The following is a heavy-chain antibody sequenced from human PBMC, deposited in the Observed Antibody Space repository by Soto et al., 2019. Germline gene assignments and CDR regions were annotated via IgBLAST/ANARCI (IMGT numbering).Heavy chain of an antibody. Sequence: SETLSLTCAVYGGSFSGYYWSWIRQPPGKGLEWIGEINHSGSTNYNPSLKSRVTISVDTSKNQFSLKLSSVTAADTAVYYCARGRTYYDYVWGSYRLYYFDYWGQGTLVAVSS. J-gene: IGHJ4*02. CDR2: INHSGST. D-gene: IGHD3-16*02. V-gene: IGHV4-34*01. CDR1: GGSFSGYY. CDR3: ARGRTYYDYVWGSYRLYYFDY.